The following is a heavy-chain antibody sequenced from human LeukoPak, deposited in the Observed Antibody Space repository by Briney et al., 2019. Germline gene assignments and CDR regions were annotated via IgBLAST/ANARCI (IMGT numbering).Heavy chain of an antibody. CDR1: GFTFCSYG. V-gene: IGHV3-30*18. D-gene: IGHD3-22*01. J-gene: IGHJ4*02. CDR2: IAYDGSNK. Sequence: PGGSLRLSCAASGFTFCSYGMHWVRQAPGTGLEWVAVIAYDGSNKYYADSVKGRFTFSRDNSKNTLYLQMNSLRAEDTAVYYCAKEAHDSGGCDYWGQGTLVTVSS. CDR3: AKEAHDSGGCDY.